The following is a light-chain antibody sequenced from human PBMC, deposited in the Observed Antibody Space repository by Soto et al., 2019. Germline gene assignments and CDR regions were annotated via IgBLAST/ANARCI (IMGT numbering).Light chain of an antibody. J-gene: IGLJ1*01. CDR1: KLGDKY. CDR2: QDN. Sequence: SYGLTQPPSVCVFPGQTASITCSGDKLGDKYACWYQQKPGQSPVLVIYQDNKRPSGIPERFSGSNSGNTATLTISGTQAMDEADYFCQAWDSKMGVFGTGTKVTVL. CDR3: QAWDSKMGV. V-gene: IGLV3-1*01.